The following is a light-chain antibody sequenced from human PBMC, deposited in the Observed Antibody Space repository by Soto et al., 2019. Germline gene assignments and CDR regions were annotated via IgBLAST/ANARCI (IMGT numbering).Light chain of an antibody. J-gene: IGKJ5*01. CDR3: QQYNNWPQIT. CDR2: DTS. Sequence: EIVLTQSPATLSLSPGERATLSCRASETIRGLLAWYQQRPGQPPRLLIYDTSNRATGIPARFSGSGSGTEFTLTISSLQSEDFAVYYCQQYNNWPQITFGQGTRLEIK. CDR1: ETIRGL. V-gene: IGKV3D-15*01.